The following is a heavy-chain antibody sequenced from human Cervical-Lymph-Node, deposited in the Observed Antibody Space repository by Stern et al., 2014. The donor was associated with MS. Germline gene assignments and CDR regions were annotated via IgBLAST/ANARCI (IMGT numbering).Heavy chain of an antibody. CDR1: GYTFTSYD. J-gene: IGHJ4*02. V-gene: IGHV1-8*01. D-gene: IGHD3-3*01. CDR2: MNPNSGNT. CDR3: ARGNHVLRFLEWLLKTYYFDY. Sequence: QVQLGQYRAEVKKPGASVKVSCKASGYTFTSYDFNWVRQATGQGLEWIGWMNPNSGNTGYAQKFQGRVTMTRNTSISTAYMELSSLRSEDTAVYYCARGNHVLRFLEWLLKTYYFDYWGQGTLVTVSS.